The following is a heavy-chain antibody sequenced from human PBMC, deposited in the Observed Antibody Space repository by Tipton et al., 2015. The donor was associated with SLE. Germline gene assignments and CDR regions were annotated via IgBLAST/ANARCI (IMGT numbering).Heavy chain of an antibody. CDR2: IYYSGST. CDR1: GGSISSSSYY. D-gene: IGHD3-3*01. CDR3: ARTSTYYDFWSGAYYYYYYMDV. V-gene: IGHV4-39*01. Sequence: TLSLTCTVSGGSISSSSYYWGWIRQPPGKGLEWIGSIYYSGSTYYNPSLKSRVIISVDTSKNQFSLKLGSVTAADTAVYYCARTSTYYDFWSGAYYYYYYMDVWGKGTTVTVSS. J-gene: IGHJ6*03.